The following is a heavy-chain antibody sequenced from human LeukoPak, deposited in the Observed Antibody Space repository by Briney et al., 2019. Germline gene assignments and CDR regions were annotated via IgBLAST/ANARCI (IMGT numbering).Heavy chain of an antibody. J-gene: IGHJ3*02. D-gene: IGHD6-19*01. CDR1: GFTLSYYC. V-gene: IGHV3-7*01. CDR3: AREMGIAVAAFDAFDI. CDR2: IKQDGSEI. Sequence: PGGSLRLSCAASGFTLSYYCMSWVRQAPGKGLEWVANIKQDGSEIYYVDSVKGRFTISRDNAKNSLYLQMNSLRAEDTAVYYCAREMGIAVAAFDAFDIWGQGTMVTVSS.